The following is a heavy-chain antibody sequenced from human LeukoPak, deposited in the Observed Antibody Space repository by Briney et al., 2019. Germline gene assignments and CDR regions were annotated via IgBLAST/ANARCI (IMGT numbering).Heavy chain of an antibody. D-gene: IGHD4-17*01. V-gene: IGHV1-46*01. CDR2: INPSSGFT. CDR1: GYTFTSYY. Sequence: ASVKVSCKASGYTFTSYYMHWVRQAPGQGLEWMGIINPSSGFTSYAQKFQGRVTMTTDTSTSTVYMELNSLRSEDTAAYYCARVSQGGDYYYYYTMDVWGQGTTVTVSS. CDR3: ARVSQGGDYYYYYTMDV. J-gene: IGHJ6*02.